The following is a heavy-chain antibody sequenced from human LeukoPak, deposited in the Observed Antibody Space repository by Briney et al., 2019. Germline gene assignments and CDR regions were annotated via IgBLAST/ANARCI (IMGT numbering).Heavy chain of an antibody. CDR3: ARKGVIYYDSSGYPYYFDY. D-gene: IGHD3-22*01. CDR1: GFTFSSYW. Sequence: QPGGSLRLSCAASGFTFSSYWMSWVRQAPGKGLEWVANIKQDGSEKYYVDSVKGRFTISRDNAKNSLYLQMNSLRAEDTAVYYCARKGVIYYDSSGYPYYFDYWGQGTLVTVSS. CDR2: IKQDGSEK. J-gene: IGHJ4*02. V-gene: IGHV3-7*01.